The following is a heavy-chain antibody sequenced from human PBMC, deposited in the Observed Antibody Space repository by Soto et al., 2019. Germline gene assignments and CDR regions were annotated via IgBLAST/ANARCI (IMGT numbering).Heavy chain of an antibody. CDR3: ARGTRYTYGYPLDY. CDR2: INHGGDT. J-gene: IGHJ4*02. D-gene: IGHD5-18*01. CDR1: GGSFSGYY. V-gene: IGHV4-34*01. Sequence: QVQLQQWGAGLLKPSETLSLTCAVYGGSFSGYYWSWIRQPPGKGLEWIGEINHGGDTSYNPSLKSRVTISEDTSKKQLSLRLSSVTAADTAVYYCARGTRYTYGYPLDYWGQGTLVTVSS.